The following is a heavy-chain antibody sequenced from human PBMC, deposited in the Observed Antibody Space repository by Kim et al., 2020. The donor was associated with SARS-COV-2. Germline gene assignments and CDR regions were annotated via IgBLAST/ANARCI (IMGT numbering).Heavy chain of an antibody. D-gene: IGHD6-13*01. CDR2: ISYDGSNK. Sequence: GGSLRLSCAASGFTFSSYGMHWVRQAPGKGLEWVAVISYDGSNKYYADSVKGRFTISRDNYKNTLYLQMNSLIAEDSAVYYCAKDLGIAAAGNEDYYYYYGMDVWGQGTTVTVSS. CDR3: AKDLGIAAAGNEDYYYYYGMDV. J-gene: IGHJ6*02. CDR1: GFTFSSYG. V-gene: IGHV3-30*18.